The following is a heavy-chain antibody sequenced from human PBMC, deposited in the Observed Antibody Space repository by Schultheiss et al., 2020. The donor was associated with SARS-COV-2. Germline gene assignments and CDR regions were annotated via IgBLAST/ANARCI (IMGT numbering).Heavy chain of an antibody. D-gene: IGHD3-22*01. CDR3: ARLPYYYDSSGYYLAAAFDI. CDR1: GGSISSSSYY. V-gene: IGHV4-39*01. J-gene: IGHJ3*02. CDR2: IYYSGST. Sequence: SETLSLTCTVSGGSISSSSYYWGWIRQPPGKGLEWIGSIYYSGSTYYNPSLKSRVTISVDTSKNQFSLKLSSVTAADTAVYYCARLPYYYDSSGYYLAAAFDIWGQGTMVTVS.